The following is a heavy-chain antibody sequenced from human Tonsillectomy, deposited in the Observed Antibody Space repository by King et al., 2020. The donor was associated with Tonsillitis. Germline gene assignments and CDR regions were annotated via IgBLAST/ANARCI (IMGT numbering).Heavy chain of an antibody. CDR3: ARPLRDVDAFDI. V-gene: IGHV3-20*01. CDR2: INWNGGSK. Sequence: VQLVESGGGVVGPGGSLRLPCAASGFTFDDYGMSWVRQAPGKGLEWVSGINWNGGSKGYADSVKGRFTISRDNAKNSLYLQMNSLRAEDTALYHCARPLRDVDAFDIWGQGTMVTVSS. J-gene: IGHJ3*02. CDR1: GFTFDDYG.